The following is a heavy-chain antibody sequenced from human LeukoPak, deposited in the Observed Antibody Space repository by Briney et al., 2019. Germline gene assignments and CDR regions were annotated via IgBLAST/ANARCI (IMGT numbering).Heavy chain of an antibody. V-gene: IGHV3-64*01. CDR2: ISDNGGST. Sequence: GGSLRLSCAASGFTFSNYAMHWVRQAPGKGLEYVSAISDNGGSTFYTNSVKGRFTISRDNYKNTVYLQTGSLRAEDMAVYYCARDGGGSPDYWGQGTLVTVSS. D-gene: IGHD1-26*01. J-gene: IGHJ4*02. CDR3: ARDGGGSPDY. CDR1: GFTFSNYA.